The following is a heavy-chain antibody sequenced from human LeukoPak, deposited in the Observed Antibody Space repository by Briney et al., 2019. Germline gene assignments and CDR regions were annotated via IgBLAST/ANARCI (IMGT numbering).Heavy chain of an antibody. CDR3: ARAIHYYDSSGYYYVAGDAFDI. V-gene: IGHV4-39*07. Sequence: SETLSLTCTVSGGSISSSSYYWGWIRQPPGKGLEWIGSIYYSGSTYYNPSLESRVTISVDTSKNQFSLKLSSVTAADTAVYYCARAIHYYDSSGYYYVAGDAFDIWGQGTMVTVSS. CDR2: IYYSGST. CDR1: GGSISSSSYY. D-gene: IGHD3-22*01. J-gene: IGHJ3*02.